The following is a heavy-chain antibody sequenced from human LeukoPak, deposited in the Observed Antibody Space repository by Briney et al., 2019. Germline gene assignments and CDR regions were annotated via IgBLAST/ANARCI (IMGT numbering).Heavy chain of an antibody. Sequence: KFQGRVTITRDTSASTAYMELSSLRSEDTAVYYCARPGGQLGDYYYYGMDVWGQGTTVTVSS. V-gene: IGHV1-3*01. D-gene: IGHD6-13*01. J-gene: IGHJ6*02. CDR3: ARPGGQLGDYYYYGMDV.